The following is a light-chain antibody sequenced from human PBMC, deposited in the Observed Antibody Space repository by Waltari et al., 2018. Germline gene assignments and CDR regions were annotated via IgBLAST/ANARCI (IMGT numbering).Light chain of an antibody. CDR1: NSNFVGNT. Sequence: QSVLTQPPSASGTPRQSVTISCSGSNSNFVGNTVNWYQQVPGTAPKLLIYSNKQRPSGVPDRFSGSKSGTSASLAISGLQSEDEADFYCATWDDSLNAVVFGGGTKLTVL. V-gene: IGLV1-44*01. CDR2: SNK. CDR3: ATWDDSLNAVV. J-gene: IGLJ3*02.